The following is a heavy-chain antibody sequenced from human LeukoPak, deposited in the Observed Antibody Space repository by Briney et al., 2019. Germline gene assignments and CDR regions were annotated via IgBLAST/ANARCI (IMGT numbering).Heavy chain of an antibody. CDR3: ARGGRRVYCTGGVCYSYGDYHYYYYYMDV. D-gene: IGHD2-8*02. CDR1: GGTFSSYG. J-gene: IGHJ6*03. V-gene: IGHV1-18*01. Sequence: ASVKVSCKASGGTFSSYGISWVRQAPGQGLEWIGWISAYNGNTNYAQKLQGRVTMTTDTSTSTAYMELRSLRSDDTAVYYCARGGRRVYCTGGVCYSYGDYHYYYYYMDVWGKGTTVTVSS. CDR2: ISAYNGNT.